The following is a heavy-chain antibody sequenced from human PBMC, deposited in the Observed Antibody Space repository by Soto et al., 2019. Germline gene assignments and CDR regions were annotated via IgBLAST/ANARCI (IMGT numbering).Heavy chain of an antibody. V-gene: IGHV1-18*01. CDR2: ISAYNGNT. J-gene: IGHJ4*02. CDR3: ARDRSTIYGDDSFDY. D-gene: IGHD4-17*01. Sequence: ASVKVSCKASGYTFTSYGISWVRQAPGQGLEWMGWISAYNGNTNYAQKLQGRVTMTTDTSTSTAYMELRSLRSDDTAVYYCARDRSTIYGDDSFDYWGQGTLVTVSS. CDR1: GYTFTSYG.